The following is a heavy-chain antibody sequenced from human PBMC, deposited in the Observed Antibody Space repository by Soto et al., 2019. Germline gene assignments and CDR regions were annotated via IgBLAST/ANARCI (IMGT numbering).Heavy chain of an antibody. V-gene: IGHV4-30-4*01. J-gene: IGHJ5*02. CDR2: IYYSGST. Sequence: PSETQSLTCTVSGGSISSGYYYWSWIRKPPGKGLEWIGYIYYSGSTYYNPSLKSRVTISVDTSKNQFSLKLSSVTAADTAVYYCARVKRITIFGVVHNWFDPWGQGTLVTVSS. D-gene: IGHD3-3*01. CDR3: ARVKRITIFGVVHNWFDP. CDR1: GGSISSGYYY.